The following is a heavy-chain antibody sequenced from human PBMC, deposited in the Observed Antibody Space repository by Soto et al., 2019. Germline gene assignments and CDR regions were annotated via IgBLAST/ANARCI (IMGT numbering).Heavy chain of an antibody. Sequence: SETLSLTCAVSGDSINSSHWWNWVRQPPGKGLEWIGQNSHSGSTNYNPYLPSRVTISVDKSKNHFSLKVTSVTAADTAVYYCAARHFRSGPRTDTGLDNWGQGTLVTVSS. CDR2: NSHSGST. J-gene: IGHJ4*02. D-gene: IGHD3-3*02. V-gene: IGHV4-4*02. CDR3: AARHFRSGPRTDTGLDN. CDR1: GDSINSSHW.